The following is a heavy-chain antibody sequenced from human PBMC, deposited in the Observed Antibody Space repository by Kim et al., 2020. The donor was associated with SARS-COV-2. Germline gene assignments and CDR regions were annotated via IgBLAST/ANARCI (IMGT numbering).Heavy chain of an antibody. CDR3: ARQAVWFGEDPYFDY. CDR1: GYSFTSYW. Sequence: GESLKISCKGSGYSFTSYWISWVRQMPGKGLELMGRIDSSDSYTNYIPSFQDHVTIPADKSISTFYLQCSSLKASDTAMYYCARQAVWFGEDPYFDYWGQGTLVSVSS. CDR2: IDSSDSYT. D-gene: IGHD3-10*01. J-gene: IGHJ4*02. V-gene: IGHV5-10-1*01.